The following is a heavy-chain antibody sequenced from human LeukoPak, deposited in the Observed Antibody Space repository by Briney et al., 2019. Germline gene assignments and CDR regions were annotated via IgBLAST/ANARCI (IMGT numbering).Heavy chain of an antibody. J-gene: IGHJ4*02. D-gene: IGHD5-12*01. Sequence: PSETLSLTCTVSGGSISSYYWSWIRQPPGKGLEWIGYIYHSGSTYYNPSLKSRVTISVDRSKNQFSLKLSSVTAADTAVYYCAREGDGYNSFDYWGQGTLVTVSS. V-gene: IGHV4-59*12. CDR3: AREGDGYNSFDY. CDR1: GGSISSYY. CDR2: IYHSGST.